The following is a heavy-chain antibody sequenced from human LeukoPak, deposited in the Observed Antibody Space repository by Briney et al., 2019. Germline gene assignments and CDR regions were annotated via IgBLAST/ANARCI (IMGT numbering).Heavy chain of an antibody. CDR3: AKDRGSGYCSSTSCSNWFDP. CDR1: GFTFSPYG. V-gene: IGHV3-30*18. J-gene: IGHJ5*02. Sequence: GGSLRLSCAASGFTFSPYGMHWVRQAPGKGLEWVAVISYDGSNKYYADSVKGRFTISRDNSKNTLYLQVNSLRAEDTAVYYCAKDRGSGYCSSTSCSNWFDPWGQGTLVTVSS. D-gene: IGHD2-2*01. CDR2: ISYDGSNK.